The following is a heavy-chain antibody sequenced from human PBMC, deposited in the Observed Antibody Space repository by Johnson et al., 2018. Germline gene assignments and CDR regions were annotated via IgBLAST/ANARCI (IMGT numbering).Heavy chain of an antibody. CDR1: GFTFSSYT. Sequence: QVQLVESGGGVVQXGRSXRLXCAASGFTFSSYTMHWVRQAPGKGLEWVAVILYDGTKKYYADSVKGLFTISRDNFKNTLYLQMNSRRRGDAAVYYCTREARGTTVTFDIWGQGAMVTVSS. D-gene: IGHD1-7*01. CDR3: TREARGTTVTFDI. V-gene: IGHV3-30-3*01. J-gene: IGHJ3*02. CDR2: ILYDGTKK.